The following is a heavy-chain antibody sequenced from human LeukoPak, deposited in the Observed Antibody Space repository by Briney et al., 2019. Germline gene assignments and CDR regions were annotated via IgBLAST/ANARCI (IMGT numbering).Heavy chain of an antibody. CDR1: GFTFSSYW. D-gene: IGHD2-2*01. J-gene: IGHJ3*02. CDR3: ARGAIVVVPAAMSAFDI. CDR2: IKQDGSEK. V-gene: IGHV3-7*01. Sequence: GGSLRLSCAASGFTFSSYWMSWVRQAPGKGLEWGANIKQDGSEKYYVDSVKGRFTISRDNAKNSLYLQMNSLRAEDTAVYYCARGAIVVVPAAMSAFDIWGQGTMVTVSS.